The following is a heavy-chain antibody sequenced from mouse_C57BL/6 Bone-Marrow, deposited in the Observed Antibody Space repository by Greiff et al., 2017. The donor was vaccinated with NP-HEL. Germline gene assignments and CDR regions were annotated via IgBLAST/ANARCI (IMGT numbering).Heavy chain of an antibody. CDR1: GFTFSSYA. V-gene: IGHV5-4*01. CDR3: ARGITGRGGYAMDY. Sequence: EVQRVESGGGLVKPGGSLKLSCAASGFTFSSYAMSWVRQTPEKRLEWVATISDGGSYTYYPDNVKGRFTISRDNAKNNLYLQMSHLKSEDTAMYYCARGITGRGGYAMDYWGQGTSVTVSS. D-gene: IGHD1-1*01. J-gene: IGHJ4*01. CDR2: ISDGGSYT.